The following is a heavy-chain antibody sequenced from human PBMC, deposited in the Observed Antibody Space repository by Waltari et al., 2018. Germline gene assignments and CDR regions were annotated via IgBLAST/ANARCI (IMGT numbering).Heavy chain of an antibody. J-gene: IGHJ4*02. CDR3: ARHINFWSGYYFDS. Sequence: QLQLQESGPQLVKPSEPLSLTCTVSGASLDNTTHYWGWVRQPPGKGLEWIGSIYYTGTTYYNPSLKSRMTISADTSKTQFSLRLSSVTAADTAVYYCARHINFWSGYYFDSWGQGTLVTVSS. CDR1: GASLDNTTHY. V-gene: IGHV4-39*01. D-gene: IGHD3-3*01. CDR2: IYYTGTT.